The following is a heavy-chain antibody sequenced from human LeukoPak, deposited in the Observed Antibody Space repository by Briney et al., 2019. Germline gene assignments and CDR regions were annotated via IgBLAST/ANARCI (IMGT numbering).Heavy chain of an antibody. V-gene: IGHV3-21*01. CDR3: ARGHSCSSTSCHYYYGMDV. Sequence: SGGSLRLSCAASGFTFSSYSMNWVRQAPGKGLEWVSSISSSSSYIYYADSVKGRFTISRDNAKNSLYLQMNSLRAEDTAVYYCARGHSCSSTSCHYYYGMDVWGQGTTVTVSS. J-gene: IGHJ6*02. D-gene: IGHD2-2*01. CDR2: ISSSSSYI. CDR1: GFTFSSYS.